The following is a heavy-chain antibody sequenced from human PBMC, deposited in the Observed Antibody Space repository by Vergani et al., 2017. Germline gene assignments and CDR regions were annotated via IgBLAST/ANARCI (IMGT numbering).Heavy chain of an antibody. CDR3: AGDVSGARDY. D-gene: IGHD4-17*01. Sequence: EVQLLESGGGLVQPGGSLRLSCAASGFTFSSYAMSWVRQAPGKGLVWVSRINSDGSSTSYADSVKGRFTISRDNAKNTLYLQMNSLRVDDTAVYYCAGDVSGARDYWGQGTLVTVSS. V-gene: IGHV3-74*01. CDR1: GFTFSSYA. CDR2: INSDGSST. J-gene: IGHJ4*02.